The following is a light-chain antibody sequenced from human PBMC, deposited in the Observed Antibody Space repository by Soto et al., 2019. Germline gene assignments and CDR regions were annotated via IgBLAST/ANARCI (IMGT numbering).Light chain of an antibody. V-gene: IGKV3-20*01. J-gene: IGKJ5*01. Sequence: EIVLTQSPGTLSLLPGERATLSCRASQSLITRYLAWYQQKPGQAPRLLIYGASSRATGIPDRFSGSGSGTDFTLTISRLEPGDFAVYSCQQYGTSPTFGQGTRLEIK. CDR2: GAS. CDR1: QSLITRY. CDR3: QQYGTSPT.